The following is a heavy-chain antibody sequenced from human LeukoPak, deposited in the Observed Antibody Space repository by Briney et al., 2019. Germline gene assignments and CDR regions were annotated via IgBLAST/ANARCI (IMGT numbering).Heavy chain of an antibody. Sequence: SETLSLTCTVSGGSITSSSYFWGWIRQPPGKGLEWIGSIYYSGSTYYNPSLKSRVTISVDTSKNQVSLKLNSLTAADTAVYYCARHITVAGSRRYYYGMDVWGQGTTATVSS. J-gene: IGHJ6*02. CDR3: ARHITVAGSRRYYYGMDV. CDR2: IYYSGST. CDR1: GGSITSSSYF. V-gene: IGHV4-39*01. D-gene: IGHD6-19*01.